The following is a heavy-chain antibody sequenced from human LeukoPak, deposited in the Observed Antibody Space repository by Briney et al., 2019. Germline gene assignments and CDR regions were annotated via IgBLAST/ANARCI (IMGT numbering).Heavy chain of an antibody. Sequence: TSETLSLTCTVSGGSISSSSYYRGWIRQPPGKGLEWIGSIYYSGSTYYNPSLKSRVTISVDTSKNQFSLKLSSVTAADTAVYYCARHSLDGYNSPIDYWGQGTLVTVSS. J-gene: IGHJ4*02. CDR2: IYYSGST. CDR3: ARHSLDGYNSPIDY. CDR1: GGSISSSSYY. D-gene: IGHD5-24*01. V-gene: IGHV4-39*01.